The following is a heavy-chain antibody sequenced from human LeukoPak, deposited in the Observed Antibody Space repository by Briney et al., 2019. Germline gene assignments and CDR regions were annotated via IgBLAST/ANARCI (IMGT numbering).Heavy chain of an antibody. V-gene: IGHV3-23*01. Sequence: GGSLRLSCVVSGFTFSSYAMSWVRQAPGKGLEGVSGISGSGGSTYYADSVKGRFIISRDNAKNSMFLQMNSLRAEDTAVYYCVRDQGGAVSYWGQGTLVTVSS. CDR2: ISGSGGST. J-gene: IGHJ4*02. CDR3: VRDQGGAVSY. CDR1: GFTFSSYA. D-gene: IGHD3-16*01.